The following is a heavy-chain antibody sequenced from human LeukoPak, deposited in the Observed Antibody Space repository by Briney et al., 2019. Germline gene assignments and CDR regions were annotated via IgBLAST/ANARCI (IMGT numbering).Heavy chain of an antibody. CDR3: ASRDYYDSSGYNDAFDI. CDR2: ISPTSSYT. CDR1: GFTFSSYN. V-gene: IGHV3-21*04. Sequence: PGGSLRLSCAASGFTFSSYNMNWVRQAPGKGLDWVSSISPTSSYTSYTDSVKGRFTISRDNSKNTLYLQMNSLRAEDTAVYYCASRDYYDSSGYNDAFDIWGQGTMVTVSS. D-gene: IGHD3-22*01. J-gene: IGHJ3*02.